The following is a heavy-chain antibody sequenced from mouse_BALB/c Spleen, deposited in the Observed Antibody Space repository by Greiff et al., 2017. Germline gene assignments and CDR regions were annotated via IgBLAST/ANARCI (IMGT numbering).Heavy chain of an antibody. J-gene: IGHJ4*01. CDR3: AREGDDGYAMDY. Sequence: VNVVESGPGLVAPSQSLSITCTVSGFSLTSYGVHWVRQPPGKGLEWLGVIWAGGSTNYNSALMSRLSISKDNSKSQVFLKMNSLQTDDTAMYYCAREGDDGYAMDYWGQGTSVTVSS. CDR1: GFSLTSYG. V-gene: IGHV2-9*02. D-gene: IGHD2-12*01. CDR2: IWAGGST.